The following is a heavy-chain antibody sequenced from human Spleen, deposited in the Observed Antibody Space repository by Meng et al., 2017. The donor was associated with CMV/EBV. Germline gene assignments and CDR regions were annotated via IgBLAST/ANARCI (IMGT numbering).Heavy chain of an antibody. Sequence: GESLKISCAASGFTVTTNYMSWVRQAPGKGLEWVSVIYTGGSRHYADSVKGRFTISRDNSKNTVYLQMNSLRAEDTAVYYCASVNPWGGGHYYYGMDVWGQGTTVTVSS. D-gene: IGHD7-27*01. CDR2: IYTGGSR. V-gene: IGHV3-53*01. CDR3: ASVNPWGGGHYYYGMDV. J-gene: IGHJ6*02. CDR1: GFTVTTNY.